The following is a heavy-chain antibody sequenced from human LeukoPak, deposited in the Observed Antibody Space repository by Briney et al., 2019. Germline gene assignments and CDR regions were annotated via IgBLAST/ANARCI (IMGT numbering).Heavy chain of an antibody. CDR3: AKDRLLNCRGDCYIFDY. D-gene: IGHD2-21*02. V-gene: IGHV3-23*01. J-gene: IGHJ4*02. CDR2: ISGSGDST. CDR1: GFTLRSYV. Sequence: PGGSLRLSCVASGFTLRSYVMNWVRQTPGKGLEWVSSISGSGDSTFYADSAKGRLSISRDNSKNTLYLQVNGLRTEDTAVYYCAKDRLLNCRGDCYIFDYWGQGTVVTVSS.